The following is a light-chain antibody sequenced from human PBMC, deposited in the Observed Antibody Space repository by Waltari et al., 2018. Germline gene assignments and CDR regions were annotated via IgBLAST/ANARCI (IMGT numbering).Light chain of an antibody. CDR1: QSVSSSY. CDR3: QQYNSYAWT. V-gene: IGKV3-20*01. Sequence: EIVLTQSPGTLSLSPGERATLSCRASQSVSSSYLAWYQQKPGQAPRLLIYGASGRATGIPDRFSGSGSGTDFTLTISSLQPDDFATYYCQQYNSYAWTFGQGTKVEIK. J-gene: IGKJ1*01. CDR2: GAS.